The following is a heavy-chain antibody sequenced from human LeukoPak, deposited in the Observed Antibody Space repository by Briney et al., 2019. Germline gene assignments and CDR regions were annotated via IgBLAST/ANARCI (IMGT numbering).Heavy chain of an antibody. D-gene: IGHD6-13*01. CDR2: IKPDGTTK. Sequence: GGSLRLSCAASGCPFSSYSMTWVRQAPGKGLEWVANIKPDGTTKFYVDSVKGRFTISRDNALNSLYLQMNSLRVEDTAIYYCARSIPYGTTWYGRSDYWGQGTLVTVSS. J-gene: IGHJ4*02. CDR1: GCPFSSYS. V-gene: IGHV3-7*03. CDR3: ARSIPYGTTWYGRSDY.